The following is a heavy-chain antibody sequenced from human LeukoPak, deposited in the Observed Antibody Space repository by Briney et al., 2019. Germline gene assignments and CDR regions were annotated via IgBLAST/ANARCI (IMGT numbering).Heavy chain of an antibody. CDR2: IYSGGTT. CDR3: ARALLVRNGYNYSPNYFDY. D-gene: IGHD5-24*01. J-gene: IGHJ4*01. V-gene: IGHV3-53*01. Sequence: GGSLRLSCAASGLTVNSNYMNWVRQAPRKGLQWVSVIYSGGTTYYADSVKCRFTISRDNSKNTLYLQMNSLRAEDTAVYYCARALLVRNGYNYSPNYFDYWGQGTLVPVSS. CDR1: GLTVNSNY.